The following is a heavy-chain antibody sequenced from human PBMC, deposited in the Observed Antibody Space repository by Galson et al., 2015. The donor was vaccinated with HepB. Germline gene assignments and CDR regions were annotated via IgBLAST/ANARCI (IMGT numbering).Heavy chain of an antibody. CDR1: GFTFSSYW. V-gene: IGHV3-74*01. CDR2: INSDGSST. CDR3: ARDLTYYDSWTGSFVKYFDY. Sequence: SLRLSCAASGFTFSSYWMHWVRQAPGKGLVWVSRINSDGSSTSYADSVKGRFTISRDNAKNTLYLQMNSLRAEDTAVYYCARDLTYYDSWTGSFVKYFDYGGQGTLVTVPS. J-gene: IGHJ4*02. D-gene: IGHD3-9*01.